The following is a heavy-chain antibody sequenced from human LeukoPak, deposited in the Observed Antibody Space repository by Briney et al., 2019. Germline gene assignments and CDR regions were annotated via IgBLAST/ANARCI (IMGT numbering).Heavy chain of an antibody. CDR2: IYTSGST. V-gene: IGHV4-61*02. J-gene: IGHJ4*02. CDR1: GGSISSGSYY. CDR3: ARSRGSCSGGSCYPYYFDY. D-gene: IGHD2-15*01. Sequence: SQTLSLTCTVSGGSISSGSYYWSWIRQPAGKGLEWIGRIYTSGSTNYNPSLKSRVTISVDTSKNQFSLKLSSVTAADTAVYYCARSRGSCSGGSCYPYYFDYWGQGTLVTVSS.